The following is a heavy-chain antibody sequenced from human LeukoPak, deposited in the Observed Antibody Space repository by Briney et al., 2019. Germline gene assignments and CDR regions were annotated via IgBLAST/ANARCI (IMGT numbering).Heavy chain of an antibody. D-gene: IGHD1-1*01. CDR1: GGSISSSGYY. Sequence: PSETLSLTCTVSGGSISSSGYYWGWIRQPPWKGLEWIGSIYYSGSTYYNPSLKSRVTISVDTSKNQLSLKLSSVTAADTAVYYCARHGTSGPFDYWGQGTQVPVSS. CDR2: IYYSGST. CDR3: ARHGTSGPFDY. V-gene: IGHV4-39*01. J-gene: IGHJ4*02.